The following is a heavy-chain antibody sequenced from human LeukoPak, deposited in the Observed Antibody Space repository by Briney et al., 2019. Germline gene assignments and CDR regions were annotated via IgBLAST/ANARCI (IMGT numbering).Heavy chain of an antibody. CDR2: IYYSGST. Sequence: SETLSLTCTVSGGSISSGSYYWGWIRQPPGKGLEWIGSIYYSGSTYYNPSLKSRVTISVDTSKNQFSLKLSSVTAADTAVYYCARVRGYSYGAYFDYWGQGTLVTVSS. CDR1: GGSISSGSYY. CDR3: ARVRGYSYGAYFDY. V-gene: IGHV4-39*01. D-gene: IGHD5-18*01. J-gene: IGHJ4*02.